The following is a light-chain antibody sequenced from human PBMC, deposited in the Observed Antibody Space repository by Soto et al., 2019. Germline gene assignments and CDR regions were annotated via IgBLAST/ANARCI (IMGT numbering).Light chain of an antibody. CDR1: QSLNTNS. CDR2: AAS. V-gene: IGKV3-20*01. J-gene: IGKJ3*01. Sequence: EIVLTQSPGTLSLSPGERATHSCRASQSLNTNSLAWYQQKPGQTPRLLIYAASTRDTDIPDRFIGSGSGTDFALTITRLEPEDFALYYSQQYNASPLTLGPGTKLDVK. CDR3: QQYNASPLT.